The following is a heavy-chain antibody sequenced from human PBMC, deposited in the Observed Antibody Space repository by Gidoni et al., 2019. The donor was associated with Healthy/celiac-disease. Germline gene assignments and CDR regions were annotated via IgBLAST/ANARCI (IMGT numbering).Heavy chain of an antibody. Sequence: ASVKVSCKASGYTFTSYDINWVRQATGQGLEWMGWMNPNSGNTGYAQKFQGRVTMTRNTSISTAYMELSSLRSVDTAVYYCARAGGSSGYFYYYYGMDVWGQGTTVTVSS. J-gene: IGHJ6*02. CDR3: ARAGGSSGYFYYYYGMDV. CDR1: GYTFTSYD. D-gene: IGHD3-22*01. V-gene: IGHV1-8*01. CDR2: MNPNSGNT.